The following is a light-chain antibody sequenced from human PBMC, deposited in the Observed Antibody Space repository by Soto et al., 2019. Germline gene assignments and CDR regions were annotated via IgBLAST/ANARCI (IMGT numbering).Light chain of an antibody. Sequence: EIMMTQSPDTLYVSPGERATVSCRASQSISSDFAWFQLKPGQAPRLLIYGASTRAPDVPDRFSGSGSGTEFTLTISSLHSEDFAVYYCQQYNNRPYTFGQGTKLEIK. J-gene: IGKJ2*01. CDR1: QSISSD. CDR3: QQYNNRPYT. CDR2: GAS. V-gene: IGKV3-15*01.